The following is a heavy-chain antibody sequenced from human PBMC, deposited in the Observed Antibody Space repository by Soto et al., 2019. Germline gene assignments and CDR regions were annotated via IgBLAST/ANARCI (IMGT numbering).Heavy chain of an antibody. CDR2: FDPEDGET. Sequence: SVKVSCKVSGYTLTELSMHWVRQAPGKGLEWMGGFDPEDGETIYAQKFQGRVTMTEDTSTDTAYMELSSLRSEDTAVYYCATEYYYGSGSYYKKNWFDPWGQGTLVTAPQ. V-gene: IGHV1-24*01. J-gene: IGHJ5*02. D-gene: IGHD3-10*01. CDR3: ATEYYYGSGSYYKKNWFDP. CDR1: GYTLTELS.